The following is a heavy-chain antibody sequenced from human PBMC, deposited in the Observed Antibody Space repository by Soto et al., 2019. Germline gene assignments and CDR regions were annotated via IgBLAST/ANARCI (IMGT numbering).Heavy chain of an antibody. J-gene: IGHJ6*02. V-gene: IGHV1-18*01. CDR3: ARAIGIAAAGGMSYYYYGMDV. Sequence: QVQLVQSGAEVKKPGASVKVSCKASGYTFTSYGISWVRQAPGQGLEWMGWISAYNGNTNYAQKLQGRVTMTTDTSTSTVYMELRSLRSDDTAVYYCARAIGIAAAGGMSYYYYGMDVWGQGTTVTVSS. D-gene: IGHD6-13*01. CDR1: GYTFTSYG. CDR2: ISAYNGNT.